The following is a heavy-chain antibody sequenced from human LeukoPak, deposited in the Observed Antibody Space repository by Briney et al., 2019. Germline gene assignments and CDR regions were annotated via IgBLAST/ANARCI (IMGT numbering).Heavy chain of an antibody. CDR1: GVSISSSSYY. J-gene: IGHJ4*02. V-gene: IGHV4-39*07. CDR2: IYYSGSA. CDR3: ARELLGGGVDY. Sequence: PSETLSPTCTVSGVSISSSSYYWGWIRPPPGKGLEWIANIYYSGSANYNSSLKSRVTISIDTSKNQFSLRLNSVTAADTAVYYCARELLGGGVDYWGQGPLVTVSS. D-gene: IGHD3-10*01.